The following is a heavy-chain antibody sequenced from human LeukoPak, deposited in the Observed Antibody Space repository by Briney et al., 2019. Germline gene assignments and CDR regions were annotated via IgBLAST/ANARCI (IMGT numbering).Heavy chain of an antibody. CDR2: INSDGSST. CDR3: ARGITIFGVVITNFDY. J-gene: IGHJ4*02. D-gene: IGHD3-3*01. V-gene: IGHV3-74*01. Sequence: PGGSLRLSCAASGFTFSSYWMHWVRHAPGKGLVWVSRINSDGSSTSYADSVKGRFTISRDNAKNTLYLQMNSLRAEDTAVYYCARGITIFGVVITNFDYWGQGTLVTVSS. CDR1: GFTFSSYW.